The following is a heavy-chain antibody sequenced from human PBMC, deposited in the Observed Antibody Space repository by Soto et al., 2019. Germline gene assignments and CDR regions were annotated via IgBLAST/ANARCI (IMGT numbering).Heavy chain of an antibody. CDR3: ARDLALAGNY. CDR1: GFTFSSYA. D-gene: IGHD6-19*01. Sequence: GGSLRLSCAASGFTFSSYAMNWVRQTQEKGLEWVSSIGSTSSYTHYSDSVKGRFTISRDNANNSLFLQMNSLRAEDTATYYCARDLALAGNYWGQGVLVTVSS. J-gene: IGHJ4*02. V-gene: IGHV3-21*01. CDR2: IGSTSSYT.